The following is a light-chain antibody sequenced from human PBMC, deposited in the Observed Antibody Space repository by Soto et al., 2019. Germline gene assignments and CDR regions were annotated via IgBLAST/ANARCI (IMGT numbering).Light chain of an antibody. V-gene: IGLV2-14*03. Sequence: QSALTQAASVSGSPGQSITISCTGTSSDVGAYNYVSWYQQHPGKAPKLMIYDVTNRPSGVSNRFSGSKSGYTASLTLSGLQAEDEADYYCSSHTTRSTYVFGTGTKLTVL. J-gene: IGLJ1*01. CDR3: SSHTTRSTYV. CDR1: SSDVGAYNY. CDR2: DVT.